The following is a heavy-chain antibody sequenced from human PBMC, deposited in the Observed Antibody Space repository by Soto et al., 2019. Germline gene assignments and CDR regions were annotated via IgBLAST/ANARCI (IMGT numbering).Heavy chain of an antibody. D-gene: IGHD6-19*01. Sequence: SETLSLTCSVSGADINTYSWTWIRQPAGKGLEWIGRIYTSASLNYNPSLKGRVTLSVDTSTTQVSLRLASVNAADTAIYYCAGDREAGYNSYYGMDVWGQGTTVTVSS. CDR3: AGDREAGYNSYYGMDV. CDR1: GADINTYS. J-gene: IGHJ6*02. V-gene: IGHV4-4*07. CDR2: IYTSASL.